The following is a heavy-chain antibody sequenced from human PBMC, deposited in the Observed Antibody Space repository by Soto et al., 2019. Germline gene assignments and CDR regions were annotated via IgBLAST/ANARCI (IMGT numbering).Heavy chain of an antibody. V-gene: IGHV3-21*01. CDR1: GFTFSSYS. CDR3: ARIYYYDSSGYLSPVDY. J-gene: IGHJ4*02. CDR2: ISSSSSYI. D-gene: IGHD3-22*01. Sequence: GGSLRLSCAASGFTFSSYSMNWVRQAPGKGLEWVSSISSSSSYIYYADSVKGRFTISRDNAKNSLYPQMSSLRAEDTAVYYCARIYYYDSSGYLSPVDYWGQGTLVTGSS.